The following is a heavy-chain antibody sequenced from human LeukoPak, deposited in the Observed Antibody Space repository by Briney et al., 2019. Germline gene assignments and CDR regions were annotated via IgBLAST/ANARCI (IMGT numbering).Heavy chain of an antibody. V-gene: IGHV3-74*01. J-gene: IGHJ1*01. CDR2: INNDGTTI. CDR3: ARVSGLGMNEYYQH. D-gene: IGHD3-10*01. CDR1: GRTFSNSW. Sequence: GGSLRLSCEASGRTFSNSWMHWVRQAPGKGLVWVSRINNDGTTISYADSVKGRFTISRDNANNTLYLQMNSLRAEDTAVYYCARVSGLGMNEYYQHWGQGTLVTVAS.